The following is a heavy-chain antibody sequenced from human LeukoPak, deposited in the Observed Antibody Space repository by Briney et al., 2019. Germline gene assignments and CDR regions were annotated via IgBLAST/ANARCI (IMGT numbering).Heavy chain of an antibody. Sequence: SETRSLTCTVSGGSISSGSYYWSWIRQPAGKGLEWIGRIYTSGSTNYNPSLKSRVTISVDTSKNQFSLKLSSVTAADTAVYYCARWMANWGQGTLVTVSS. V-gene: IGHV4-61*02. CDR3: ARWMAN. CDR1: GGSISSGSYY. CDR2: IYTSGST. D-gene: IGHD5-24*01. J-gene: IGHJ4*02.